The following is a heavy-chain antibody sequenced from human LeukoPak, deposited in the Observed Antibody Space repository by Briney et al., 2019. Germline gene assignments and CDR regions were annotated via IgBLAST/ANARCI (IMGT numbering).Heavy chain of an antibody. CDR1: GYTFTGYY. D-gene: IGHD4-17*01. CDR3: ARAFDDYGDYTGY. CDR2: INPNSGGT. J-gene: IGHJ4*02. Sequence: GASVKVSCKASGYTFTGYYMHWVRQAPGQGLEWMGWINPNSGGTNYAQKYQGRVTMTRDTSISTAYMELSRLRSDDTAVYYCARAFDDYGDYTGYWGQGTLVTVSS. V-gene: IGHV1-2*02.